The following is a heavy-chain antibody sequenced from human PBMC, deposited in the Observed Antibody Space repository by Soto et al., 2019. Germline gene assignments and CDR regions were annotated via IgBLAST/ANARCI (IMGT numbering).Heavy chain of an antibody. D-gene: IGHD2-15*01. J-gene: IGHJ6*02. Sequence: SETLSLTCTVSGGSISSGGDYWSWIRQHPGKGLEWIGYIYYSGSTYYNPSLKSRVTLSVDTSKNHFSLKLSSVTAADTAVYYCARATPYYYYGMDVWGQGTTVTVSS. CDR3: ARATPYYYYGMDV. V-gene: IGHV4-31*03. CDR2: IYYSGST. CDR1: GGSISSGGDY.